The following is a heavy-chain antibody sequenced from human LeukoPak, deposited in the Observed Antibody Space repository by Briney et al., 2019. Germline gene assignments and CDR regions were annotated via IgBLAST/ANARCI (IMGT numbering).Heavy chain of an antibody. V-gene: IGHV3-30*04. CDR1: GFTFSSYA. J-gene: IGHJ1*01. D-gene: IGHD6-19*01. Sequence: LAGGSLRLSCAVSGFTFSSYAMHWVRQAPGKGLEWVAVISYDGSNKYYADSVKGRFTISRDNAKNSLYLQMNSLRAEDTAVYYCARDSPGSGWYTEYFQHWGQGTLVTVSS. CDR2: ISYDGSNK. CDR3: ARDSPGSGWYTEYFQH.